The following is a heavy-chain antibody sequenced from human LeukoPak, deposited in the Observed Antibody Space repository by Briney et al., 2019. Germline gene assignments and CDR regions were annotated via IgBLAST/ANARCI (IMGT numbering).Heavy chain of an antibody. J-gene: IGHJ6*02. CDR1: GFTFSTYA. Sequence: GRSLRLSCAASGFTFSTYAIHWVRQAPGKGLEWVAVISYDGSNKYYADSVKGRFTISRDNSKNTLYLQMNSLRAEDTAVYYCARGGVGRSIAADQYYFYGMDVWGQGTTVTVSS. V-gene: IGHV3-30*04. CDR3: ARGGVGRSIAADQYYFYGMDV. D-gene: IGHD6-13*01. CDR2: ISYDGSNK.